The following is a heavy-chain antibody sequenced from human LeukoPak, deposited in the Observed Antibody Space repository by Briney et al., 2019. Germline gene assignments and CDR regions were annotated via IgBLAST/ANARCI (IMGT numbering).Heavy chain of an antibody. V-gene: IGHV1-2*02. Sequence: ASVKVSCKASGYTFTGYYMHWVRQAPGQGLEWMGWINPNSGGTNYVQKFQGRVTMTSDTSISTAYMELSRLTSDDTAFYYCARERSSGWRTDFDYWGQGALVTVSS. CDR3: ARERSSGWRTDFDY. CDR1: GYTFTGYY. D-gene: IGHD6-19*01. CDR2: INPNSGGT. J-gene: IGHJ4*02.